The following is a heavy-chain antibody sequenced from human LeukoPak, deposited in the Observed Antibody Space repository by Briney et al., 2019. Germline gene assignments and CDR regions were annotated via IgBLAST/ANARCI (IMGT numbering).Heavy chain of an antibody. Sequence: ASVKVSCKASGGTFSSYTISWVRQAPGQGLEWVGRIIPILGIANYAQKFQGRVTITADKSTSTAYMELSSLRSEDTAVYYCARAICSGGSCRNWFDPWGQGTLVTVSS. CDR2: IIPILGIA. V-gene: IGHV1-69*02. CDR1: GGTFSSYT. D-gene: IGHD2-15*01. J-gene: IGHJ5*02. CDR3: ARAICSGGSCRNWFDP.